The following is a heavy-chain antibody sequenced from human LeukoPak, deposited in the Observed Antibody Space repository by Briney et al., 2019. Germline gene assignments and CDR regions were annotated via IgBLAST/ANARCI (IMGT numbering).Heavy chain of an antibody. V-gene: IGHV3-21*01. D-gene: IGHD2-8*01. Sequence: PGGSLRLSCAGSGFTFSNYHMNWVRQAPGEGLKWVSSISNSGSYIYYSDSVKGRFTISRGNAKNSLYLQMNSLRAEDTAVYYCARDGAEEWNYFDYWGQGTLVTVSS. CDR3: ARDGAEEWNYFDY. CDR1: GFTFSNYH. J-gene: IGHJ4*02. CDR2: ISNSGSYI.